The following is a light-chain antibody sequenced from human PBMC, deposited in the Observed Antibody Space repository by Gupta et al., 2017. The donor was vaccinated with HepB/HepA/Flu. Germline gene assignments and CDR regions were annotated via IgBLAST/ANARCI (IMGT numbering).Light chain of an antibody. CDR2: DTS. CDR1: TGAVTSGHY. V-gene: IGLV7-46*01. J-gene: IGLJ1*01. Sequence: QAVVTQEPSLTVSPGGTVPLTCGSNTGAVTSGHYPYWFQQKPGQAPRTLIYDTSNKHSWTPARFSGSLLGGKAALTLSGAQPEDEAEYYCLLSYNGAPYVFGTGTKVTVL. CDR3: LLSYNGAPYV.